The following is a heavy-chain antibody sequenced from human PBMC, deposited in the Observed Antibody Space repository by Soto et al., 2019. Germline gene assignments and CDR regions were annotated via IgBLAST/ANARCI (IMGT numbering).Heavy chain of an antibody. J-gene: IGHJ6*03. CDR2: IYYSGST. CDR1: GGSISSYY. CDR3: ARGDYYYYMDV. V-gene: IGHV4-59*01. Sequence: SETLSLTCTVSGGSISSYYWSWIRQPPGKGLEWIGYIYYSGSTNYNPSLKSRVTISVDTSKNQFSLNLSSVTAADTAVYYCARGDYYYYMDVWGKGTTVTVSS.